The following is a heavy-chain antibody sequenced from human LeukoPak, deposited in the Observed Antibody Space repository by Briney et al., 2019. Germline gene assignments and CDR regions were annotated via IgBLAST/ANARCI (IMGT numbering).Heavy chain of an antibody. Sequence: PGGSLRLSCAASGFTFSDYYMSWIRQAPGKGLECVSYISSSGNTTYHADSVKGRFTISRDNAKNSLYLQMNSLRAEDTAVYYCARDHPSLDYGGNSRPWGQGTLVTVSS. CDR2: ISSSGNTT. D-gene: IGHD4-23*01. CDR3: ARDHPSLDYGGNSRP. V-gene: IGHV3-11*04. CDR1: GFTFSDYY. J-gene: IGHJ5*02.